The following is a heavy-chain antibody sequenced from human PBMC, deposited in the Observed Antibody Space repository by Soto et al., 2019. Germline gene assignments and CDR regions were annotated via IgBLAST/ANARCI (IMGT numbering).Heavy chain of an antibody. D-gene: IGHD3-22*01. CDR1: GYSISSGYY. V-gene: IGHV4-38-2*01. J-gene: IGHJ4*02. CDR2: IYHSGST. CDR3: ARLDPYYYDSSGYPY. Sequence: LSLTCAVSGYSISSGYYWGWIRQPPGKGLEWIGSIYHSGSTYYNPSLKSRVTISVDTSKNQFSLKRSSVTAADTAVYYCARLDPYYYDSSGYPYWGQGTLVTVSS.